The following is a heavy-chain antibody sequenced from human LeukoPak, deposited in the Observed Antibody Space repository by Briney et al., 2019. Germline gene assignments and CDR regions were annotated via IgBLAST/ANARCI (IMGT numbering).Heavy chain of an antibody. D-gene: IGHD3-22*01. J-gene: IGHJ6*02. CDR1: GGSISSGDYY. CDR2: IYYSGST. Sequence: SRTLSLTCTVSGGSISSGDYYWSWIRQPPGKGLEWIGYIYYSGSTYSNPSLKSRVTISVDTSKDQFSLKLSPVTAADTAVYYCARVGSSGYYVYYYYGMDVWGQGTTVTVSS. CDR3: ARVGSSGYYVYYYYGMDV. V-gene: IGHV4-30-4*01.